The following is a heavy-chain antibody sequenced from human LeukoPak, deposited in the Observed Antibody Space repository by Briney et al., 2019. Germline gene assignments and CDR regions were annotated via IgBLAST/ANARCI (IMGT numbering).Heavy chain of an antibody. Sequence: SETLSLTCTVSSGSISTYFWSWIRQPPGKGLEWIGYVYNSGSTNYNASLKSRVTISVDTSKNQFCLKLSSVTAADTAVYYCARDMGGYSRFAFDIWGQGTVVTVSS. CDR3: ARDMGGYSRFAFDI. D-gene: IGHD6-13*01. CDR2: VYNSGST. CDR1: SGSISTYF. V-gene: IGHV4-59*01. J-gene: IGHJ3*02.